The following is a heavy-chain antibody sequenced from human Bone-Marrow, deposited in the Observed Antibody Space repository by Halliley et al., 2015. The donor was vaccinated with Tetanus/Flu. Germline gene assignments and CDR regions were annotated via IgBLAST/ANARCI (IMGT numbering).Heavy chain of an antibody. CDR1: GFIFSNYD. CDR3: AKKWSADTSTAYFDY. CDR2: ISGSGTYT. J-gene: IGHJ4*02. V-gene: IGHV3-23*01. D-gene: IGHD5-18*01. Sequence: SLRLSCAGSGFIFSNYDMTWVRQAPGKGLEWVSSISGSGTYTFYADSVRGRFTISRDNSKDTLYLQIFSLRVEDTAVYYCAKKWSADTSTAYFDYWGQGTLVTVSS.